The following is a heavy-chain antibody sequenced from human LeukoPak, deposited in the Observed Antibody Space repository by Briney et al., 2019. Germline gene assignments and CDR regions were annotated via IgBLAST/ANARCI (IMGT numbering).Heavy chain of an antibody. Sequence: GGSLRLSCAASGFTFSRYWMSWVRQAPGKGLEWITNIKRDGSEIYYVDSVKGRFTVSRDNAKNSLYLQMNSLRAEDTAVYYCARDLEQFFDPWGQGTLVTVSS. J-gene: IGHJ5*02. CDR3: ARDLEQFFDP. D-gene: IGHD1/OR15-1a*01. CDR1: GFTFSRYW. CDR2: IKRDGSEI. V-gene: IGHV3-7*01.